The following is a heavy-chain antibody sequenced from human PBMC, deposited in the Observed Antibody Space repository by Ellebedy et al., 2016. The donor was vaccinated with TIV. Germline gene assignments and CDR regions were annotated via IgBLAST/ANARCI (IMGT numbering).Heavy chain of an antibody. Sequence: MPLETLSLTCTVSGGSISSSGYYWGWIRQPPGKGLEWIGSIYYSGSTDYNPSLKSRVTISVDTSKNQFSLRLTSVTVADTAVYYCARRGLSAAEFDFWGQGTLVTVSS. CDR2: IYYSGST. CDR1: GGSISSSGYY. V-gene: IGHV4-39*01. J-gene: IGHJ4*02. D-gene: IGHD3-16*01. CDR3: ARRGLSAAEFDF.